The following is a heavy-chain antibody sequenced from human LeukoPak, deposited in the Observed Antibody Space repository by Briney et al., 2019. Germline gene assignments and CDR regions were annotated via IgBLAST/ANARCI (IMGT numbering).Heavy chain of an antibody. CDR2: ISPSGDT. J-gene: IGHJ3*01. CDR1: GFSFSTYS. Sequence: GGSPRLSCAASGFSFSTYSMSWVRQAPGKGLEWVSFISPSGDTYYVDSVKGRFTISRDNSESTPYLEMNSLRAEDTAAYHCAKDNVRGAVDVWGRGTMVTVSS. D-gene: IGHD3-10*01. CDR3: AKDNVRGAVDV. V-gene: IGHV3-23*01.